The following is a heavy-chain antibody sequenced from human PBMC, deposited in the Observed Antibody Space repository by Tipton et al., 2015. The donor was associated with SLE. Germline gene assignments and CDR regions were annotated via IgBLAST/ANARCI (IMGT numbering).Heavy chain of an antibody. J-gene: IGHJ3*02. CDR2: IYHSGST. Sequence: TLSLTCAVSGGSISSSNWWSWVRQPPGKGLEWIGEIYHSGSTNYNASLKSRVTISVDTFKNQFSLRLSSVTAADTAVYYCARAGGHNYDSSGYHSEAFDIWGQGTMVTVSS. V-gene: IGHV4-4*02. D-gene: IGHD3-22*01. CDR1: GGSISSSNW. CDR3: ARAGGHNYDSSGYHSEAFDI.